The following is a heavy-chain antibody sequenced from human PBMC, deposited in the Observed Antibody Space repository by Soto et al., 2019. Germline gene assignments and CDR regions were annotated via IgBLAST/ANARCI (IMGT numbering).Heavy chain of an antibody. J-gene: IGHJ6*02. CDR2: IWYDGSNK. CDR1: GFTFSSYG. Sequence: GSLRLSCAASGFTFSSYGMHWVRQAPGKGLEWVAVIWYDGSNKYYADSVKGRFTISRDNSKNTLYLQMNSLRAEDTAVYYCARVLTTSGSYYYYYYYGMDVWGQGTTVTVSS. D-gene: IGHD3-10*01. V-gene: IGHV3-33*01. CDR3: ARVLTTSGSYYYYYYYGMDV.